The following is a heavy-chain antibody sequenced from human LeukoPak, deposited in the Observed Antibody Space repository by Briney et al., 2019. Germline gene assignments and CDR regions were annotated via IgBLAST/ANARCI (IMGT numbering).Heavy chain of an antibody. CDR2: IIGSGGST. CDR1: GFTFSSYA. CDR3: AKSPDSSPDAFDI. J-gene: IGHJ3*02. V-gene: IGHV3-23*01. D-gene: IGHD6-13*01. Sequence: GGSLRLSCAASGFTFSSYAMSWVRQPPGKGLEWVSAIIGSGGSTYYADSVKGRFTISRDNSKNTLYLQMNSLRAEDTAVYYCAKSPDSSPDAFDIWGQGTMVTVSS.